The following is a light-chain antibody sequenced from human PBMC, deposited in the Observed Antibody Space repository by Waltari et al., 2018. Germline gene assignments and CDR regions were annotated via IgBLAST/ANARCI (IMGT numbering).Light chain of an antibody. CDR2: GSS. J-gene: IGLJ3*02. CDR1: GSNIGAGYD. CDR3: QSYDTSLSVV. V-gene: IGLV1-40*01. Sequence: QSVLTQPPSVSGAPGQRVTISCTGSGSNIGAGYDVHWYQQLPRAAPKLLIYGSSTRPLGVPDPCFGSTSGTSASLAITGLQAEDEADYYCQSYDTSLSVVFGGGTKLTVL.